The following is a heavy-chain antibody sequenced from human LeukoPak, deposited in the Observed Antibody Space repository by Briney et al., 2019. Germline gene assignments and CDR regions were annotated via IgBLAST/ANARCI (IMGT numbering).Heavy chain of an antibody. CDR1: GCSFTNYW. V-gene: IGHV5-51*01. CDR3: AATQVPYCGPRPFGS. CDR2: IYPGDSDI. Sequence: GESLKISCKASGCSFTNYWIGWVRQMHGKGLEWMEIIYPGDSDIRYSPSFQGQVTISADKSITTAYLHWTSLQASDSGIYYCAATQVPYCGPRPFGSWGQGTQVTVPS. D-gene: IGHD3-10*01. J-gene: IGHJ4*02.